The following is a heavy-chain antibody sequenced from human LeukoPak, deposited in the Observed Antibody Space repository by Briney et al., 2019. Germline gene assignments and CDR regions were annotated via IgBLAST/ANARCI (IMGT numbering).Heavy chain of an antibody. V-gene: IGHV1-8*01. D-gene: IGHD1-26*01. Sequence: ASVKVSCKASGYTFTSYDINWVRQATGQGLEWMGWMNPNSGNTGYAQKFQGRVTMTRNTSISTAYMELSSLRSEDTAVYYCARAISGEYYFDYWGQGTLVTVSS. CDR1: GYTFTSYD. CDR2: MNPNSGNT. J-gene: IGHJ4*02. CDR3: ARAISGEYYFDY.